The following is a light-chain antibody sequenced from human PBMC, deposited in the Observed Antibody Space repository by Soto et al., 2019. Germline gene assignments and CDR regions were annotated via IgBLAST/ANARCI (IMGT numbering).Light chain of an antibody. CDR3: EQYDKSIT. Sequence: EIVLTQSPGTLSLSPGERATLSCRASQSVSSSYLAWYQQKPGQAPRLLIYGASSRATGIPDRFSGSGSGTDFTLTINRLEPEDFAVYYCEQYDKSITFGGGTKVEIE. CDR2: GAS. J-gene: IGKJ4*01. V-gene: IGKV3-20*01. CDR1: QSVSSSY.